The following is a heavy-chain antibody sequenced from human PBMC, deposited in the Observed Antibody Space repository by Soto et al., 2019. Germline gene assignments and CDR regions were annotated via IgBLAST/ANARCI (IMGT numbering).Heavy chain of an antibody. Sequence: EVQLVESGGGLVQPGGSLRLSCAASGFTFTTYSMNWVRLDPGKGLEWLSYISNTGRTIYYADSVKGRFTISRDNAKNSLYLQMSGVRVEDTAVYYCARGTMTAVSKTDSWGQGALVTVSS. CDR1: GFTFTTYS. D-gene: IGHD4-17*01. J-gene: IGHJ4*02. CDR3: ARGTMTAVSKTDS. CDR2: ISNTGRTI. V-gene: IGHV3-48*01.